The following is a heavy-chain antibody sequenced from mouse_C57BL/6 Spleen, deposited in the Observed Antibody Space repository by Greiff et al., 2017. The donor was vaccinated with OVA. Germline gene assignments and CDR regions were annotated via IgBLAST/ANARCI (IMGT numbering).Heavy chain of an antibody. Sequence: QVQLQQPGAELVKPGASVKLSCKASGYTFTSYWMHWVKQRPGRGLEWIGRIYPGDGDTNYNGTFKGKATLTADKSSSTAYMQLSSLTSEDSAVYFCATITTVVDWYFDGWGTGTTVTVSS. CDR1: GYTFTSYW. CDR2: IYPGDGDT. V-gene: IGHV1-82*01. CDR3: ATITTVVDWYFDG. J-gene: IGHJ1*03. D-gene: IGHD1-1*01.